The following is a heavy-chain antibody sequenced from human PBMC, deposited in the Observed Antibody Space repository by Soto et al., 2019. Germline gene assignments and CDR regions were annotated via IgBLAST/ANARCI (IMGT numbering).Heavy chain of an antibody. Sequence: ASAKVSCKASGYTFTGYYMHWVRQAPGQGLEWMGWINPNSGGTNYAQKFQGRVTMTRDTSVSTAYMELSRLRSDDTAVYYCARETVMDSHPKGVSFDYWGQGTLVTVST. CDR3: ARETVMDSHPKGVSFDY. CDR1: GYTFTGYY. D-gene: IGHD2-8*01. CDR2: INPNSGGT. J-gene: IGHJ4*02. V-gene: IGHV1-2*02.